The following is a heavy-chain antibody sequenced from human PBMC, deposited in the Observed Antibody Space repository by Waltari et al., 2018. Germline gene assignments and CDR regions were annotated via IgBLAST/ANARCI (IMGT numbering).Heavy chain of an antibody. CDR3: ARDMRYSSSWYGHWYFDL. CDR1: GGSISSGSYY. V-gene: IGHV4-61*09. Sequence: QVQLQESGPGLVKPSQTLSLTCTVSGGSISSGSYYWSWIRQPAGKGLEWIGYIYTSGSTNYNPSLKSRVTISVDTSKNQFSLKLSSVTAADTAVYYCARDMRYSSSWYGHWYFDLWGRGTLVTVSS. J-gene: IGHJ2*01. CDR2: IYTSGST. D-gene: IGHD6-13*01.